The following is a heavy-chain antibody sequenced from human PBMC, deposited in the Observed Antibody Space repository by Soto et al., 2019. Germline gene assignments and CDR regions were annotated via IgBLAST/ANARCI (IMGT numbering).Heavy chain of an antibody. V-gene: IGHV3-23*01. Sequence: EVQLLESGGGLVQPGGSLRLSCAASGFTFSSYGMSWVRQAPGKGLEWVSAISGSGGSTYYADSVKGRFTISRDNSKNTLSLQMNSLTAEDTAVYYCAKDATGIPFYYWRQGTLVTVSS. CDR3: AKDATGIPFYY. J-gene: IGHJ4*02. CDR1: GFTFSSYG. CDR2: ISGSGGST. D-gene: IGHD2-15*01.